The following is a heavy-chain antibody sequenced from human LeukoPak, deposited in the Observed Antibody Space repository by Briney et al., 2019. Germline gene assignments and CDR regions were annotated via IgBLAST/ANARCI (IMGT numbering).Heavy chain of an antibody. V-gene: IGHV3-30*04. CDR1: GFTFSDYV. Sequence: PGRSLRLSCAASGFTFSDYVMHWVRQAPGKGLEWVAVISYDGSNKYYADSVKGRFTISRDNSKNTLYLQMNSLRAEDTAVYYCAREYDDSGYYLYYFDYWGQGTLVTVSS. CDR2: ISYDGSNK. D-gene: IGHD3-22*01. CDR3: AREYDDSGYYLYYFDY. J-gene: IGHJ4*02.